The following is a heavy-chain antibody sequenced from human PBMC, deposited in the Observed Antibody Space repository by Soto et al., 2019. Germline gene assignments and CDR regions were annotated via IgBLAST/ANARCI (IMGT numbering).Heavy chain of an antibody. Sequence: SVKVSCKASGYTFTSYDINWVRQATGQGLEWMGWMNPNSGNTGYAQKFQGRVTMTRNTSISTAYMELSSLRSEDTAVYYCARGLGEKSGWYPNWFDPWGQGTLVTVSS. CDR2: MNPNSGNT. V-gene: IGHV1-8*01. J-gene: IGHJ5*02. CDR3: ARGLGEKSGWYPNWFDP. CDR1: GYTFTSYD. D-gene: IGHD6-19*01.